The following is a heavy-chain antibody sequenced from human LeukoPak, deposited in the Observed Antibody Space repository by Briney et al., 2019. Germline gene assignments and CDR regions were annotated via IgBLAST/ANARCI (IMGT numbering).Heavy chain of an antibody. CDR1: GGSISSGSYY. J-gene: IGHJ4*02. Sequence: SETLSLTCTVSGGSISSGSYYWGWIRQPPGQGLEWIGSIYYFGSTFYNPSLKSRLTVSVDTYKNQFSLKLSSVTAADTAVYYCARAKSGGDWIDYWGQGTLVTVSS. D-gene: IGHD2-21*02. CDR2: IYYFGST. V-gene: IGHV4-39*01. CDR3: ARAKSGGDWIDY.